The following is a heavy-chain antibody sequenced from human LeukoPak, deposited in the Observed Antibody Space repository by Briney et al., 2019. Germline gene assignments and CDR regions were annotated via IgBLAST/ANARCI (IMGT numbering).Heavy chain of an antibody. V-gene: IGHV4-59*08. CDR2: LYYSGYS. J-gene: IGHJ4*02. CDR1: GGSITSYY. CDR3: ARHSIASDGARLFDY. Sequence: PSETLSLTCTVSGGSITSYYWAWLRQPPGKGLEWIGYLYYSGYSNYNPSLKSRVSMSVDTSKNQFSLKLTSVTAADTAVYYCARHSIASDGARLFDYWGRGTLVTVSS. D-gene: IGHD2-21*01.